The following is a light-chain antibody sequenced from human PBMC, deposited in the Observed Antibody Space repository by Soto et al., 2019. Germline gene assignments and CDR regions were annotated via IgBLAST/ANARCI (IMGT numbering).Light chain of an antibody. CDR3: QQTYSTLSIT. V-gene: IGKV1-39*01. CDR1: ESIARH. CDR2: AAS. Sequence: DIQMTQSPSSLSASVGDRGTITCRASESIARHLNWYQQRPGKAPKLLIYAASTLQNGVPSRFRGGASGTDFTLTISNLQPEDFATYYCQQTYSTLSITFGQGTRLEIK. J-gene: IGKJ5*01.